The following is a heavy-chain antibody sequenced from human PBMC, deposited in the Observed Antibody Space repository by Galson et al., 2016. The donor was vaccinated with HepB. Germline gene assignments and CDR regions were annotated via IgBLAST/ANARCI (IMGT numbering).Heavy chain of an antibody. CDR1: GYTFIGYY. D-gene: IGHD2-21*01. J-gene: IGHJ6*02. V-gene: IGHV1-2*02. CDR3: ATDVAYCGDNCNSGDYNSYGMDV. Sequence: SVKVSCKASGYTFIGYYMHWVRQAPGQGLEWMGWINPNSGGTYNVQKFQGRVTMTRDTSISTVYMELRRLRSDDTAVYYCATDVAYCGDNCNSGDYNSYGMDVWGQGTTVTVSS. CDR2: INPNSGGT.